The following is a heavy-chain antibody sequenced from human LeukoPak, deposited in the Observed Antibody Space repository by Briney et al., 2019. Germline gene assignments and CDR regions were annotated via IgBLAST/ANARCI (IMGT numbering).Heavy chain of an antibody. CDR3: AKGVLGIAVASYGMDV. V-gene: IGHV3-9*01. Sequence: PGGSLRLSCAASGFTFDDYAMHWVRQAPGKGLEWVSGISWNSGSIGYADSVKGRFTISRDNAKNSLYLQMNSLRAEDTALYYCAKGVLGIAVASYGMDVWGQGTTVTVSS. CDR1: GFTFDDYA. CDR2: ISWNSGSI. J-gene: IGHJ6*02. D-gene: IGHD6-19*01.